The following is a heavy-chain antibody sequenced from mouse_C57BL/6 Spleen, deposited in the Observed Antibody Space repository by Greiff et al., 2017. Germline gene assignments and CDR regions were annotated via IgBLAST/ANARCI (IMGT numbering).Heavy chain of an antibody. CDR1: GFSLTSYG. D-gene: IGHD1-1*01. J-gene: IGHJ4*01. CDR2: ICSGGST. CDR3: AKNYNGSIAMDY. Sequence: VQLQQSGPGLVQPSQSLSITCTVSGFSLTSYGVHWVRQPPGKGLEWLGVICSGGSTYYNAAFISRLSISKDNSKSQVFFKMNSLLADDTAIYYCAKNYNGSIAMDYWGQGTSVTVSS. V-gene: IGHV2-4*01.